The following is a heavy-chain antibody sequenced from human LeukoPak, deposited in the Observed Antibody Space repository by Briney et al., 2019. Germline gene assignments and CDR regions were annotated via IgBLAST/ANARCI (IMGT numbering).Heavy chain of an antibody. CDR3: AIAGSGSGWYFDY. D-gene: IGHD6-19*01. Sequence: ASVKVSCKASGYDFTSVGITWVRQAPGQALEWMGWISPYNGDTRYVQKLQGRVTMTTDTSTSTAYMELRRLRFHDTTVFYCAIAGSGSGWYFDYWGQGTLVTVSS. CDR2: ISPYNGDT. J-gene: IGHJ4*02. V-gene: IGHV1-18*01. CDR1: GYDFTSVG.